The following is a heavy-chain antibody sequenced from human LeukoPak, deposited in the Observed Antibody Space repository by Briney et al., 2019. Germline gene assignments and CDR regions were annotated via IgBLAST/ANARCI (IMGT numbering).Heavy chain of an antibody. V-gene: IGHV3-74*01. D-gene: IGHD2-2*01. CDR3: AKDIVLVAAAHWYFDL. J-gene: IGHJ2*01. CDR2: VNSDGSST. CDR1: GFIFSNYW. Sequence: GGSLRLSCAASGFIFSNYWMHWVRQAPGKGLVWVSRVNSDGSSTSYVDSVKGRFTISRDNAKNTLYLQMNSLRAEDTAVYYCAKDIVLVAAAHWYFDLWGRGTLVTVSS.